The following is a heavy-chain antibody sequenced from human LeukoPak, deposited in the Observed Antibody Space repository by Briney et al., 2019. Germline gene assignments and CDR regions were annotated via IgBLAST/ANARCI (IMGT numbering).Heavy chain of an antibody. Sequence: GGSLRLSCVASGFTFSSYEMNWVRQAPGKGLEWVSYISSSGGTIYYADSVKGRFTISRDNAKNSLFLQMNSLRAEDTAVYYCARGVGGGMDVWGQGTTVTVSS. V-gene: IGHV3-48*03. CDR2: ISSSGGTI. J-gene: IGHJ6*02. CDR3: ARGVGGGMDV. D-gene: IGHD1-26*01. CDR1: GFTFSSYE.